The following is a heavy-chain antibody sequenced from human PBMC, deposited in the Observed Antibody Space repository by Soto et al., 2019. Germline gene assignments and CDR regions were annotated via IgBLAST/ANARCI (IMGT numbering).Heavy chain of an antibody. CDR2: ISGKSAKI. V-gene: IGHV3-9*01. CDR3: AKEKWIQLWSLGSMDV. J-gene: IGHJ6*03. CDR1: GFTYDDYT. D-gene: IGHD5-18*01. Sequence: EVQLVESGGGLVQPGRSLRLSCAASGFTYDDYTIHWVRQAPGKGLEWVSGISGKSAKIGYADSVKGRFTISRDNAKNSVYLQMNSLRPEDSALYYCAKEKWIQLWSLGSMDVWGTGTTVTVSS.